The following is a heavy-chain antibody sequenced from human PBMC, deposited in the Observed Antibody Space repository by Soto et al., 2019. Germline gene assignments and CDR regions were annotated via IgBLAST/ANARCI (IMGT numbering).Heavy chain of an antibody. Sequence: GGSLRLSCAASGFTFSSYSMNWVRQAPGKGLEWVSSISSSSSYIYYEDSVKGRFTISRDNAKNSMYLQMNSMRAEDTAVYYCARDLDDFWSGYENYYYYGMDVWGQGTTVTVSS. V-gene: IGHV3-21*01. CDR3: ARDLDDFWSGYENYYYYGMDV. CDR1: GFTFSSYS. D-gene: IGHD3-3*01. CDR2: ISSSSSYI. J-gene: IGHJ6*02.